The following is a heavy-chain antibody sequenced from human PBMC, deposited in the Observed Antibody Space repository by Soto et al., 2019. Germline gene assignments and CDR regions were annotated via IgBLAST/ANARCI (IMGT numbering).Heavy chain of an antibody. V-gene: IGHV4-34*04. J-gene: IGHJ4*02. D-gene: IGHD1-26*01. CDR3: ARGVSVTLAVQGGAPDKNYFDS. CDR1: VASFSGFY. CDR2: IDHSGIT. Sequence: SETLSLTCAVSVASFSGFYWSWIRQSPGKGLEWIGEIDHSGITNHNTALKSRATMSVDTSKNQFSLKLRSVTAADTAVYYCARGVSVTLAVQGGAPDKNYFDSWSQGTLVTVSS.